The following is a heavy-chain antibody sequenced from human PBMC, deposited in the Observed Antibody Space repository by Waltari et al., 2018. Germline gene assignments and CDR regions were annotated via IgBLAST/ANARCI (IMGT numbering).Heavy chain of an antibody. CDR2: ISGNNGHT. Sequence: QVQLVQSGAAVKKPGDSVKVSCQASGYTLSDYGFSWVRQPPGQGLEWMGWISGNNGHTNHAQKFQGRLIMTEDTSATTVYMELTYLTSDDTAVYYCARERHRLMEEGYLMALDPWGQGTLVTVSS. CDR3: ARERHRLMEEGYLMALDP. CDR1: GYTLSDYG. D-gene: IGHD2-21*01. J-gene: IGHJ5*02. V-gene: IGHV1-18*01.